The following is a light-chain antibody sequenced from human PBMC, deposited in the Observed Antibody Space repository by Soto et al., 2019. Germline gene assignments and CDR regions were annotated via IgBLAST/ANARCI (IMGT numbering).Light chain of an antibody. J-gene: IGLJ1*01. CDR1: SSDVGAYYS. CDR3: SSYTSGSSHYV. V-gene: IGLV2-14*01. CDR2: GVT. Sequence: QSVLTQPASVSGSPGQSITISCTGTSSDVGAYYSVSWYQHHPGKAPKLIIYGVTSRPSGVSNRFSGSKSGNTASLNISGLQAEDEADYHCSSYTSGSSHYVFGTGTKVTVL.